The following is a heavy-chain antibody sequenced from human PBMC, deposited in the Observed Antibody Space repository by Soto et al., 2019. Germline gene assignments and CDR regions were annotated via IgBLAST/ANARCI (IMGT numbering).Heavy chain of an antibody. CDR3: ATQIYVFDSGPNFHYYFEA. V-gene: IGHV5-10-1*01. CDR2: IDPSDSQT. CDR1: GYSFAGYW. Sequence: PGESLKISCKGSGYSFAGYWITCVRQMPGKGLEWIGMIDPSDSQTYYSPAFRGHVTISAAKSITTVFLQWSSLRASYTAMYYCATQIYVFDSGPNFHYYFEAWGQGTLVTVSS. D-gene: IGHD1-26*01. J-gene: IGHJ4*02.